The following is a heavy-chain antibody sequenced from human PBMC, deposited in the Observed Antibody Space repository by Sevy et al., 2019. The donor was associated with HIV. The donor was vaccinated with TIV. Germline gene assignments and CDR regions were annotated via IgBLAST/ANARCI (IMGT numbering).Heavy chain of an antibody. CDR2: ISGSGGST. J-gene: IGHJ3*02. V-gene: IGHV3-23*01. CDR1: GFTFRTYA. Sequence: GGSLRLSCAASGFTFRTYAMNWVRQAPGKGLEWVSGISGSGGSTYYADSVKGRFTISRDNTKNTLYLQMNSLRAEDTAVYYCAKDYYDSSGYYRLDAFDIWGQGTMVTVSS. D-gene: IGHD3-22*01. CDR3: AKDYYDSSGYYRLDAFDI.